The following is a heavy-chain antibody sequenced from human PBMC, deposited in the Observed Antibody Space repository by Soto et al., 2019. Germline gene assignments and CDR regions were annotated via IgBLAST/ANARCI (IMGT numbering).Heavy chain of an antibody. CDR3: VGGRYYFCL. Sequence: QVQLVESGGGVVQPGRSLRLSCAASGFPFTTYRMHWVREGPGKGLEWVAVISYDGSSKYYADSVKGQFTISRDNSKNTLYLHINRLGPEDAALYFCVGGRYYFCLRGQGTLVHDSP. D-gene: IGHD1-1*01. CDR2: ISYDGSSK. J-gene: IGHJ4*02. V-gene: IGHV3-30*03. CDR1: GFPFTTYR.